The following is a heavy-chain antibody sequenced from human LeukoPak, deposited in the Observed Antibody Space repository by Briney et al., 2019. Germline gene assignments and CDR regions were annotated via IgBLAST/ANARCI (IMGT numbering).Heavy chain of an antibody. CDR3: AREVRSSSWSEYFQH. J-gene: IGHJ1*01. CDR1: GFTFSSYG. D-gene: IGHD6-13*01. V-gene: IGHV3-33*01. Sequence: GGSLRLSCAASGFTFSSYGMHWVRQAPGKGLEWVAVIWYDGSNKYYADSVKGRFTISRDNSKNTLYLQMNSLRAEDTAVYYCAREVRSSSWSEYFQHWGQGTLVTVSS. CDR2: IWYDGSNK.